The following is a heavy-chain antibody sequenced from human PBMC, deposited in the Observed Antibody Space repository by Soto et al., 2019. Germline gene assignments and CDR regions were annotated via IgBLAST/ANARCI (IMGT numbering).Heavy chain of an antibody. Sequence: VKVSCKASGGSFSSLVISWLRQAPGQGPEWMGGINPMLGVANFAQKFQDRVTITADESTTTAYMELSSLRSEDTAVYYCARGPAQFDPWGQGTLVTVSS. CDR3: ARGPAQFDP. CDR2: INPMLGVA. V-gene: IGHV1-69*10. CDR1: GGSFSSLV. D-gene: IGHD2-2*01. J-gene: IGHJ5*02.